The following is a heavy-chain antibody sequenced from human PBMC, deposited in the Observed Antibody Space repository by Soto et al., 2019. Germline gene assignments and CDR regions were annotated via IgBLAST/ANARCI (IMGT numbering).Heavy chain of an antibody. CDR2: ISGSGGST. J-gene: IGHJ4*02. V-gene: IGHV3-23*01. D-gene: IGHD3-9*01. CDR1: GFTFSSYA. Sequence: GGSLRLSCAASGFTFSSYAMSWVRRAPGKGLEWVSAISGSGGSTYYADSVKGRFTISRDNSKNTLYLQMNSLRAEDTAVYYCAKGGANFYYDILTGYYVDYWGQGTLVTVSS. CDR3: AKGGANFYYDILTGYYVDY.